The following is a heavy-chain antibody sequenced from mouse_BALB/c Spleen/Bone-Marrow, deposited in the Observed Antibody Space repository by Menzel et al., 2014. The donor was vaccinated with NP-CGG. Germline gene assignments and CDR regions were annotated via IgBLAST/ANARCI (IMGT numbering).Heavy chain of an antibody. J-gene: IGHJ1*01. V-gene: IGHV1-54*01. D-gene: IGHD1-1*01. Sequence: QVQLKQSGAELVRPGTSVKVSCKASGYVFXNYLVEWVKQRPGQGLEWIGVINPGSGDTNYNEKFKGKATLAADKSSNTAYMQFSSLTSDDSAVYFCARSYYVYWYFDVWGAGTTVTVSS. CDR3: ARSYYVYWYFDV. CDR2: INPGSGDT. CDR1: GYVFXNYL.